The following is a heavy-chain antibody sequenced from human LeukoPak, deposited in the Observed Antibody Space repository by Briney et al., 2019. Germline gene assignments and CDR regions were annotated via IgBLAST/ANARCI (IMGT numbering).Heavy chain of an antibody. CDR3: ARVVTAAGLDL. V-gene: IGHV4-39*07. J-gene: IGHJ5*02. D-gene: IGHD6-25*01. Sequence: SETLSLTCTVSGGPISGSRTWGWVRQPPGKGLEWIGNVHYDGRTASNPSLKSRVTMSLDTSTNQFSLKMNSVTATDTALYYCARVVTAAGLDLWGQGILVTIST. CDR1: GGPISGSRT. CDR2: VHYDGRT.